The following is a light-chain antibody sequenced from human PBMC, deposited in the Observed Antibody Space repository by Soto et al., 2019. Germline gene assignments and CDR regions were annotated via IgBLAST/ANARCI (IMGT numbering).Light chain of an antibody. Sequence: DIQMTQSPSTLSASVGDRVTITCRASQSINSWLVWYQQKPGKAPKLLIYKASSLESGVPSRFSGSGSGTEFTLTISSLQPDDFATYYCQQYNSYPWTFGQGTKVEIK. V-gene: IGKV1-5*03. CDR2: KAS. CDR1: QSINSW. CDR3: QQYNSYPWT. J-gene: IGKJ1*01.